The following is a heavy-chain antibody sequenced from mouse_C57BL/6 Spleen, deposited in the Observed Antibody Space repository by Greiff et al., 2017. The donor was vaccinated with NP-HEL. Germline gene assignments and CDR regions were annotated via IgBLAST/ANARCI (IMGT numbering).Heavy chain of an antibody. CDR1: GYSITSGYY. V-gene: IGHV3-6*01. CDR2: ISYDGSN. Sequence: EVKLMESGPGLVKPSQSLSLTCSVTGYSITSGYYWNWIRQFPGNKLEWMGYISYDGSNNYNPSLKNRISITRDTSKNQFFLKLNSVTTEDTATYYCARGGYSNYRYFDVWGTGTTVTVSS. CDR3: ARGGYSNYRYFDV. J-gene: IGHJ1*03. D-gene: IGHD2-5*01.